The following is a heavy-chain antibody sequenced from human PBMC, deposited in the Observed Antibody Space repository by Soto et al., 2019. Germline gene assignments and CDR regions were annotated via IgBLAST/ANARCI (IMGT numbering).Heavy chain of an antibody. CDR1: GYTFTGYY. CDR3: ARGALRYFDWLSTPYYYYGMDV. Sequence: ASVKVSCKASGYTFTGYYMHWVRQAPGQGLEWMGWINPNSGGTNYAQKFQGWVTMTRDTSISTAYMELSRLRSDDTAAYYCARGALRYFDWLSTPYYYYGMDVWGQRTTVTVSS. CDR2: INPNSGGT. D-gene: IGHD3-9*01. J-gene: IGHJ6*02. V-gene: IGHV1-2*04.